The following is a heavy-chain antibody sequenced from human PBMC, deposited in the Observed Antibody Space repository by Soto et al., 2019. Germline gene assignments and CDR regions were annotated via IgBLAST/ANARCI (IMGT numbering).Heavy chain of an antibody. D-gene: IGHD3-22*01. Sequence: GGSLRLSCSASGFTFSIYAMHWVRQAPGKGLEYVSSISTNGGSTDYADSVKGRFTISRDNSKNTQYLQMSSLRADDTAVYYCVKGEYYYDSSRYYPFDYWGQGTLVTVSS. CDR2: ISTNGGST. CDR1: GFTFSIYA. CDR3: VKGEYYYDSSRYYPFDY. J-gene: IGHJ4*02. V-gene: IGHV3-64D*06.